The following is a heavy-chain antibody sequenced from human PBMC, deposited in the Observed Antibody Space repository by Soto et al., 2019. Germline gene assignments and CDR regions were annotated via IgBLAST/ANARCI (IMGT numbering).Heavy chain of an antibody. V-gene: IGHV4-30-2*01. Sequence: QLQLQESGSGLVKPSQTLSLTCAVSGGSISSGGYSWSWIQQPPGRGLEWIGYNYHSGSTYYNPALKSRVTISVDRSKNQFSLKLSSVTASDTAVYDCARVPDYWGQGTLVTVSS. CDR3: ARVPDY. J-gene: IGHJ4*02. CDR2: NYHSGST. CDR1: GGSISSGGYS.